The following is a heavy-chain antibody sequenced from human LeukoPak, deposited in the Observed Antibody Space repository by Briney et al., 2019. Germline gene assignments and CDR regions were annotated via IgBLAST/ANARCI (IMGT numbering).Heavy chain of an antibody. V-gene: IGHV4-39*07. CDR3: ARGSEYFQL. J-gene: IGHJ1*01. CDR1: GDSISSSSYY. Sequence: SETLSLTCTVSGDSISSSSYYWGWIRQPPGKGLEWIGSFYYSVSTYYNPSLKSRVTISVDMSKNQFSLKMTSLTAADTAVYYCARGSEYFQLWGQGTLVTVSS. CDR2: FYYSVST.